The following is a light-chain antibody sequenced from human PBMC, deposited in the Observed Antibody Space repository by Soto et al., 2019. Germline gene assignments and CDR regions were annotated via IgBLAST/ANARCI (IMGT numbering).Light chain of an antibody. J-gene: IGKJ5*01. Sequence: AIQLTQSPSSLYASVGDRVTITCRASQAIRTALGWYQQKPGKVPKLLIYAASILQSGVPSRFSGSGSGTDFTHTISSLQPEDFATYYCLLDFRYFWAFGQGTRLEIK. V-gene: IGKV1-6*01. CDR3: LLDFRYFWA. CDR2: AAS. CDR1: QAIRTA.